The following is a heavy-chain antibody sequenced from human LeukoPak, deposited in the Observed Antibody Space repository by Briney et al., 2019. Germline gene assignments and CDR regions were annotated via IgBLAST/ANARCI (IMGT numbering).Heavy chain of an antibody. CDR3: ARDSGYDSLPLVY. Sequence: PGGSLRLSCAASGFTFSTYAMGWVRQAPGKGLEWVSGISGRGSSTYYSDSVKGRFTISRDNSRNTLSLQMTGLRAEDTAVYYCARDSGYDSLPLVYWGQGTLVTVSS. D-gene: IGHD5-12*01. CDR1: GFTFSTYA. CDR2: ISGRGSST. V-gene: IGHV3-23*01. J-gene: IGHJ4*02.